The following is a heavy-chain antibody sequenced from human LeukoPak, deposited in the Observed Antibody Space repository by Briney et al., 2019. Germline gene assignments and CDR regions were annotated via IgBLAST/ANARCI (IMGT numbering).Heavy chain of an antibody. CDR3: ARSQGGNYYIDV. J-gene: IGHJ6*03. V-gene: IGHV3-74*01. Sequence: GGSLRLSCAASGFTFSSYWMHWVRQVPGKGLAWVSHINSDGSITTDADSVKGRFTISRDNAKNTLYLQMNSLRADDTAVYYCARSQGGNYYIDVWGKGTTVTVSS. CDR2: INSDGSIT. D-gene: IGHD1-1*01. CDR1: GFTFSSYW.